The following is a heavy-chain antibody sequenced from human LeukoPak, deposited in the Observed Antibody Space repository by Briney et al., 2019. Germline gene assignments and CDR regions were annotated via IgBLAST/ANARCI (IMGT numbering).Heavy chain of an antibody. J-gene: IGHJ6*03. CDR1: GYTFTGYY. CDR2: INPNSGGT. Sequence: ASVKVSCKASGYTFTGYYMHWVRQAPGQGLEWMGWINPNSGGTNYAQKFQGRVTMTMDTSISTAYMELSRLRSDDTAVYYCARQQLEWATIRNVGYYQYYYMDVWGKGTTVTVSS. CDR3: ARQQLEWATIRNVGYYQYYYMDV. D-gene: IGHD1-1*01. V-gene: IGHV1-2*02.